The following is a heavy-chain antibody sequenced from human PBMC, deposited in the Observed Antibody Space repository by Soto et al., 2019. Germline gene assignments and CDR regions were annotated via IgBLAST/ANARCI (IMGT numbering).Heavy chain of an antibody. Sequence: QVQLVESGGGVVQPGRSLRLSCVASGFKFRNYGMHWVRQAPGKGPEWVAVIGYDGSNKKYVDSVKGRFTISRDNSKYTLYLQMSSLRSEDTAVYYCPTNSWGDHATAFDVWGQGTMVIVSS. V-gene: IGHV3-33*01. J-gene: IGHJ3*01. D-gene: IGHD3-16*01. CDR3: PTNSWGDHATAFDV. CDR2: IGYDGSNK. CDR1: GFKFRNYG.